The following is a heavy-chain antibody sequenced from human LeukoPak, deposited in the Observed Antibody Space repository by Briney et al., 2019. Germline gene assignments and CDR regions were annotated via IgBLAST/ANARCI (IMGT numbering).Heavy chain of an antibody. CDR3: AKALWDCSSTSCYPQFDY. D-gene: IGHD2-2*01. V-gene: IGHV3-23*01. J-gene: IGHJ4*02. CDR2: ISGSGGRT. Sequence: GGSLRLSCAASGFTFSSNAMSWVRQAPGKGLEWVSSISGSGGRTYYSDSVKGRFTISRDNSKNTLYLQMNSLRAEDTAVYYCAKALWDCSSTSCYPQFDYWGQGTLVTVSS. CDR1: GFTFSSNA.